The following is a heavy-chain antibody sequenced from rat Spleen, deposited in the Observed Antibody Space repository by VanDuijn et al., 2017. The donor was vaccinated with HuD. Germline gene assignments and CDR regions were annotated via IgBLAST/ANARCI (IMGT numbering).Heavy chain of an antibody. CDR1: GYSITSSY. CDR2: MWTGGTT. Sequence: VQLQESGPGLVKPSQSLSLTCSVTGYSITSSYRWNWIRKFPGNKLEWLGVMWTGGTTSYNSLLRSRLSISRDTSKSQVFLKVNGLQTEDTATYYCARSESGRGFDYWGQGVMVIVSS. V-gene: IGHV2-32*01. CDR3: ARSESGRGFDY. J-gene: IGHJ2*01. D-gene: IGHD5-1*01.